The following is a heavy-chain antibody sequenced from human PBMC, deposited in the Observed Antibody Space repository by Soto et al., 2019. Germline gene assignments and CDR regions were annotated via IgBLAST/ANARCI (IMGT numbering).Heavy chain of an antibody. CDR3: ARECGDCWFDP. D-gene: IGHD2-21*02. CDR2: ISSSSSYI. J-gene: IGHJ5*02. V-gene: IGHV3-21*01. CDR1: GFTFSSYS. Sequence: GGSLRLSCAASGFTFSSYSMNWVRQAPGKGLEWVSSISSSSSYIYYADSVKGRFTISRDNAKNSLYLQMNSLRAEDTVVYYCARECGDCWFDPWGQGTLVTVSS.